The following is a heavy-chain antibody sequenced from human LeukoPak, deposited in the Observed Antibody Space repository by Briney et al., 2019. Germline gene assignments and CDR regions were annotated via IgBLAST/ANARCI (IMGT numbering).Heavy chain of an antibody. CDR1: GFTFSSYG. D-gene: IGHD5-24*01. V-gene: IGHV3-23*01. J-gene: IGHJ4*02. Sequence: GGSLRLSCAASGFTFSSYGMSWVRQAPGKGLEWVSAISGSGGSTYYADSVKGRFTISRDNAKNSLYLQMNSLRAEDTAVYYCARDGNGYKGYFDYWGQGTLVTVSS. CDR3: ARDGNGYKGYFDY. CDR2: ISGSGGST.